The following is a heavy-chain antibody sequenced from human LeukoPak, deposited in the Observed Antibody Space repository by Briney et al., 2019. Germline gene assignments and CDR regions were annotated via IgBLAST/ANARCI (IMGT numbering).Heavy chain of an antibody. J-gene: IGHJ3*02. CDR3: ARDGISSGWYYDAFDI. V-gene: IGHV1-69*05. CDR1: GGTFSSYA. D-gene: IGHD6-19*01. Sequence: SVKVSCKASGGTFSSYAISWVRQAPGQGLEWMGGIIPIFGTANYAQKLQGRVTMTTDTSTSTAYMELRSLRSDDTAVYYCARDGISSGWYYDAFDIWGQGTMVTVSS. CDR2: IIPIFGTA.